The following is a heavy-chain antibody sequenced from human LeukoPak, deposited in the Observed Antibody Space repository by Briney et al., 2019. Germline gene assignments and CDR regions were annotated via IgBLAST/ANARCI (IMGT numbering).Heavy chain of an antibody. CDR3: ARQTRIVGATFRYYMDV. CDR1: GGSISSYY. V-gene: IGHV4-59*05. D-gene: IGHD1-26*01. Sequence: SETLSLTCTVSGGSISSYYWSWIRQPPGKGLEWIGSIYYSGSTYYNPSLKSRVTISVDTSKNQFSLKLSSVTAADTAVYYCARQTRIVGATFRYYMDVWGKGTTVTIS. CDR2: IYYSGST. J-gene: IGHJ6*03.